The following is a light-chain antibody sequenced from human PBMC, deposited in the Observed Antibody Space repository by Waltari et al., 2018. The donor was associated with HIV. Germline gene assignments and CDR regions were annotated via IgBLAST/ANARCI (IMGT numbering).Light chain of an antibody. CDR3: SSYTCSSTWV. CDR1: SSDVGGYNY. V-gene: IGLV2-14*01. CDR2: EVS. J-gene: IGLJ3*02. Sequence: LTQPASVSGSPGQSITISCTGTSSDVGGYNYVSWYQQHPGKAPKLMIYEVSNRPSGVSNRFSGSKSGNTASLTISGLQAEDEADYYCSSYTCSSTWVFGGGTKLTVL.